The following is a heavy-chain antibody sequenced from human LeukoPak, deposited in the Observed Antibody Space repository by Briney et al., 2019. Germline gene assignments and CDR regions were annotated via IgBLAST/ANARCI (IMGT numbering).Heavy chain of an antibody. Sequence: SETLSLTCTVSGGSISSSSYYWGWIRQPPGKGPEWIGSIYYSGSTYYNPSLKSRVTISVDTSKNQFSLKLSSVTAADTAVYYCARDGDSSVLYYYYGMDVWGQGTTVTVSS. D-gene: IGHD3-22*01. J-gene: IGHJ6*02. CDR2: IYYSGST. CDR3: ARDGDSSVLYYYYGMDV. V-gene: IGHV4-39*07. CDR1: GGSISSSSYY.